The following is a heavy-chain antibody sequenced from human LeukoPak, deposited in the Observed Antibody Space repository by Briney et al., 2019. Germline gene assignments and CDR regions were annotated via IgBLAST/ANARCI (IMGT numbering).Heavy chain of an antibody. J-gene: IGHJ5*02. V-gene: IGHV1-2*02. D-gene: IGHD6-6*01. CDR1: GYTFTGYY. Sequence: ASVKVSCKASGYTFTGYYMHWVRQAPGQGLEWMGWINPNSGGTNYAQKFQGRVTMTRDTSISTAYMELSRLRSDDTAVYYCARAPGQLVRGDWFDPWGQGTLVTVSS. CDR2: INPNSGGT. CDR3: ARAPGQLVRGDWFDP.